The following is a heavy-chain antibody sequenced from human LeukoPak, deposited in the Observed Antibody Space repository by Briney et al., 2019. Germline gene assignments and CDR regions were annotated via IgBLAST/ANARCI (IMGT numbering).Heavy chain of an antibody. CDR3: ARVGYGDPSYMDV. D-gene: IGHD4-17*01. CDR1: GYSISSGYY. CDR2: IYHSGST. V-gene: IGHV4-38-2*02. J-gene: IGHJ6*03. Sequence: PSETLSLTCTVSGYSISSGYYWGWIRQPPGKGLEWIGSIYHSGSTYYNPSLKSRVTISVDTSKNQFSLKLSSVTAADTAVYYCARVGYGDPSYMDVWGKGTTVTVSS.